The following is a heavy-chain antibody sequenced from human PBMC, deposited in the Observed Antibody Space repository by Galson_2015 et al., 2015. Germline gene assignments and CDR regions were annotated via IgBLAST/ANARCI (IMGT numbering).Heavy chain of an antibody. CDR1: GCTFTSYD. Sequence: SVKVSCKASGCTFTSYDINWVRQATGQGLEWMGWMNPNSGNTGYAQKFQGRVTMTRNTSISTAYMELSSLRSEDTAVYYCARGNRIWGNYRPGRNYFDYWGQGTLVTVSS. D-gene: IGHD3-16*02. CDR2: MNPNSGNT. V-gene: IGHV1-8*01. CDR3: ARGNRIWGNYRPGRNYFDY. J-gene: IGHJ4*02.